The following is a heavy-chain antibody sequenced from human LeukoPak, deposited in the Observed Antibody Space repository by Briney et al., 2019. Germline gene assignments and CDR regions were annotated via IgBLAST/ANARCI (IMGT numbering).Heavy chain of an antibody. CDR1: GGTFSSYA. Sequence: SVKVSCKASGGTFSSYAISWVRQAPGQGLEWMGGIIPIFGTANYAQKFQGRVTITADESTSTAYMELSSLRSEDTAVYYCARDENYYDSSGYYHLDWGQGTLVTVSS. D-gene: IGHD3-22*01. V-gene: IGHV1-69*13. J-gene: IGHJ4*02. CDR3: ARDENYYDSSGYYHLD. CDR2: IIPIFGTA.